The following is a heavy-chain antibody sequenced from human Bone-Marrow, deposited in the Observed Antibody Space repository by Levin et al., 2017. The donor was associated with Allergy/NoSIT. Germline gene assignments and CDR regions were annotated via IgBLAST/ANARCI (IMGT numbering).Heavy chain of an antibody. CDR2: IYPGDSDP. Sequence: GESLKISCKYSGYDFTNYWIVWVRQMPGKGLEWMGLIYPGDSDPRYSPSFEGQVIISADKPVSTASLQWSGLKASDTAMYYCATTAMPARARDYYYYALDVWGQGAPVLVSS. V-gene: IGHV5-51*04. J-gene: IGHJ6*02. D-gene: IGHD2-2*01. CDR3: ATTAMPARARDYYYYALDV. CDR1: GYDFTNYW.